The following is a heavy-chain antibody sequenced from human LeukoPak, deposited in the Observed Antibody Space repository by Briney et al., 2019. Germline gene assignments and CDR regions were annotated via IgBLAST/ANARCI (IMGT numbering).Heavy chain of an antibody. CDR1: GFTFSEYY. V-gene: IGHV3-11*04. D-gene: IGHD3-3*01. J-gene: IGHJ3*02. CDR2: ISSSGSTI. Sequence: GGSLRLSCAASGFTFSEYYMSWIRQAPGKGLEWVSYISSSGSTIYYADSVKGRFTISRDNAKNSLYLQMNSLRAEDTAVYYCGSGLRFLEWLGAFDIWGQGTMVTVSS. CDR3: GSGLRFLEWLGAFDI.